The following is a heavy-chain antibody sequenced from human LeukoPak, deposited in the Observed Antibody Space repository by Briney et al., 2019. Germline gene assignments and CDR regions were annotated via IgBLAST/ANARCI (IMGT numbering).Heavy chain of an antibody. J-gene: IGHJ4*02. CDR1: GGSISSYY. V-gene: IGHV4-4*07. CDR3: ARGGSSGWYDNFDY. D-gene: IGHD6-19*01. Sequence: SETLSLTCTVSGGSISSYYWSWIRQPAGKGLEWIGRIYTSGSTNYNPSLKSRVTMSVDTSKNRFSLKPSSVTAADTAVYYCARGGSSGWYDNFDYWGQGTLVTVSS. CDR2: IYTSGST.